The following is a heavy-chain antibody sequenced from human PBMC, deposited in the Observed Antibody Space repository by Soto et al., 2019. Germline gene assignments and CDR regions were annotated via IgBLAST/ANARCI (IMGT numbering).Heavy chain of an antibody. V-gene: IGHV1-46*01. CDR1: GYTFTSYY. CDR3: ASRYYGSGSYYTPDYYYGMDV. D-gene: IGHD3-10*01. CDR2: INPSGGST. Sequence: DSVKVSCKASGYTFTSYYMHWVRQAPGQGLEWMGIINPSGGSTSYAQKFQGRVTMTRDTSTSTVYMELSSLRSEDTAVYYCASRYYGSGSYYTPDYYYGMDVWGQGTTVTVSS. J-gene: IGHJ6*02.